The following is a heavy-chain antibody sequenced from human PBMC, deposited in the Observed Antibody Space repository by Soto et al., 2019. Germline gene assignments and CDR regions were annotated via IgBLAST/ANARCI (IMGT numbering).Heavy chain of an antibody. CDR1: GSIFAGYW. Sequence: GESLKISCQGSGSIFAGYWIPWVGQEPGKGLEWMGLIDPSDSQTYYSPSFRGHVTISVTKSITTVFLQWSSLRASDTAMYYCARQIYDSDTGPNFQYYFDSWGQGTPVTVSS. CDR3: ARQIYDSDTGPNFQYYFDS. V-gene: IGHV5-10-1*01. J-gene: IGHJ4*02. D-gene: IGHD3-22*01. CDR2: IDPSDSQT.